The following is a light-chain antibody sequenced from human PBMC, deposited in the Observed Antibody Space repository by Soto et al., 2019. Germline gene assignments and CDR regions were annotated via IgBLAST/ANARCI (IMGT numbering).Light chain of an antibody. J-gene: IGKJ4*01. CDR3: QQTYSDIS. Sequence: DVRMTRSPSSVSASVGDTITITCRASRTINTYLNWFQQKPGEPPRLLIYGASTLHDGVPSRFSGSGSGADFTLTISGLQPEDFASYHCQQTYSDISFGGGTKVDI. CDR1: RTINTY. CDR2: GAS. V-gene: IGKV1-39*01.